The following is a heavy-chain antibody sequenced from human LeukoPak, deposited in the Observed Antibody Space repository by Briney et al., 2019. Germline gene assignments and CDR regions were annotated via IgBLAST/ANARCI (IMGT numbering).Heavy chain of an antibody. Sequence: HPWGSLRLSCAASGFAFSSYAISGVGQAPGKGLEWVSAITGSGDYTYYADSVKGRFTISRDNSKNTLYLQINSLRPEDTAVYYCAKGTAARRFAPFDYWGQGTLVTVSS. CDR3: AKGTAARRFAPFDY. CDR2: ITGSGDYT. CDR1: GFAFSSYA. V-gene: IGHV3-23*01. J-gene: IGHJ4*02. D-gene: IGHD6-6*01.